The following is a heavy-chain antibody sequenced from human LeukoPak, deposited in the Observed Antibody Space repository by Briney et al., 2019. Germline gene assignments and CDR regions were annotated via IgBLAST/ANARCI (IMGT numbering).Heavy chain of an antibody. CDR3: AKYNGGLCFDY. Sequence: VGSLRLSCVASGFSFSSYWMSWVRQAPGKGLEWVANIKQDGREKYYMDSVKGRFTISRDNAKNSLYLQMNSLRAEDTAVYYCAKYNGGLCFDYWGQGALVTVSS. CDR1: GFSFSSYW. J-gene: IGHJ4*02. V-gene: IGHV3-7*01. CDR2: IKQDGREK. D-gene: IGHD5-12*01.